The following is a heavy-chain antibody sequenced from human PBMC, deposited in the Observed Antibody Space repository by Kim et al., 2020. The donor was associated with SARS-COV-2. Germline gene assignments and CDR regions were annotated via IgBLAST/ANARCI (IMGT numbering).Heavy chain of an antibody. J-gene: IGHJ4*02. CDR3: ARVPVAGDPDFLDF. D-gene: IGHD6-19*01. Sequence: DSVKGRFANSRDNTKNTLYLQKNSLRPDDTAVYYCARVPVAGDPDFLDFWGEGTLVVVAS. V-gene: IGHV3-30*09.